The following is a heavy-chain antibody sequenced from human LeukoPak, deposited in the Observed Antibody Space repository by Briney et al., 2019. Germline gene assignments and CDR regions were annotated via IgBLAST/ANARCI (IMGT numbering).Heavy chain of an antibody. CDR1: GFIFSDYY. CDR3: VKALNYDILNWGFDY. Sequence: PGGSLRLSCAASGFIFSDYYMNWIRQAPGKGLEWVSGISWNSGSIGYADSVKGRFTISRDNAKNSLYLQMNSLRAEDTALYYCVKALNYDILNWGFDYWGQGTLVTVSS. V-gene: IGHV3-9*01. J-gene: IGHJ4*02. CDR2: ISWNSGSI. D-gene: IGHD3-9*01.